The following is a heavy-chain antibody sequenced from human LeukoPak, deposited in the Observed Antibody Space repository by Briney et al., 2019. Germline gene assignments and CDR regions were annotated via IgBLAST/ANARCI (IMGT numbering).Heavy chain of an antibody. J-gene: IGHJ6*02. CDR1: GFTFSSYG. CDR3: ARAYGSGRMALGLYYYYGMDV. CDR2: IWYDGSNK. D-gene: IGHD3-10*01. V-gene: IGHV3-33*01. Sequence: GSLRLSCAASGFTFSSYGMHWVRQAPGKGLEWVAVIWYDGSNKYYADSVKGRFTISRDNSKNTLYLQMNSLRAEDTAVYYCARAYGSGRMALGLYYYYGMDVWGQGTTVTVSS.